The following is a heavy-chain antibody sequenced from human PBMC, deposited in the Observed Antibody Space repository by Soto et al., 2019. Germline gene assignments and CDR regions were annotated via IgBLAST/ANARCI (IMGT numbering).Heavy chain of an antibody. D-gene: IGHD2-21*02. CDR2: IIPILGIA. CDR3: ARTVPSAYYYGMDV. J-gene: IGHJ6*02. Sequence: QVQLVQSGAEVKKPGSSVKVSCKASGGTFSSYTISWVRQAPGQGLEWMGRIIPILGIANYAQKFQGRVTITADKSTSTAYMELGSLRSEDTALYYCARTVPSAYYYGMDVWGQGTTVTVSS. CDR1: GGTFSSYT. V-gene: IGHV1-69*02.